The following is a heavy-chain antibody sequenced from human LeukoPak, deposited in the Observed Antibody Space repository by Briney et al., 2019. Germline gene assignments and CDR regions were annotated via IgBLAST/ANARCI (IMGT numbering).Heavy chain of an antibody. Sequence: SETLSLTCTVSGGSISSSSYYWGWIRQPPGKGLEWIGSIYYSGSTYYNPSLKSRVTISVDTSGNQFSLKLSSVTAADTAVYYCARHRDSRYCSGGSCYNWFDPWGQGTLVTVSS. J-gene: IGHJ5*02. CDR1: GGSISSSSYY. V-gene: IGHV4-39*01. CDR3: ARHRDSRYCSGGSCYNWFDP. D-gene: IGHD2-15*01. CDR2: IYYSGST.